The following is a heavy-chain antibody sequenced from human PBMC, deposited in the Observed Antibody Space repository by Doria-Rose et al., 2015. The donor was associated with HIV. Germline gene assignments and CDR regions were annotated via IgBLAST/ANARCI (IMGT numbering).Heavy chain of an antibody. V-gene: IGHV3-21*01. CDR2: ISSTSAYI. D-gene: IGHD3-10*01. CDR3: ATGVTLDY. Sequence: VQLVRSGGGLVGPGGSLRLSCATSGFTFSSHRINWVRQAPGKGLEWVSSISSTSAYINYADSARGRFTISRDNARNSLYLQMDSLRAEDTAIYYCATGVTLDYWGQGTLVTVSS. J-gene: IGHJ4*02. CDR1: GFTFSSHR.